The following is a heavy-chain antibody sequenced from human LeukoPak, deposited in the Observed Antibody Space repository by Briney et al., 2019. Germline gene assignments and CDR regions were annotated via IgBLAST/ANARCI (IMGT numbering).Heavy chain of an antibody. CDR1: GGSISSYY. Sequence: SETLSLTCTVSGGSISSYYWSWIRQPPGKGLEWIGYIYYSGSTNYNPSLKSRVTISVDTSKNQFSLKLSSVTAADAAVYYCARRPVFESYCGGDCYSPWGQGTLVTVSS. D-gene: IGHD2-21*02. V-gene: IGHV4-59*08. CDR3: ARRPVFESYCGGDCYSP. J-gene: IGHJ5*02. CDR2: IYYSGST.